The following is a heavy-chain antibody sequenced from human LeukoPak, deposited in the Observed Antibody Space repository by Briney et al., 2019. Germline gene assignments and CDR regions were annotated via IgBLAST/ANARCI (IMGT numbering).Heavy chain of an antibody. D-gene: IGHD1-26*01. V-gene: IGHV4-30-4*01. Sequence: SQTLSLTCTVSGGSISSGDYYWSWIRQPPGKGLEWIGYIYYSGSTYYNPSLKSRVTISVDTSKNQFSLKLSSVTAADTAVYYCARTIVGATRGYFDYWGQGTLVTVSS. J-gene: IGHJ4*02. CDR3: ARTIVGATRGYFDY. CDR1: GGSISSGDYY. CDR2: IYYSGST.